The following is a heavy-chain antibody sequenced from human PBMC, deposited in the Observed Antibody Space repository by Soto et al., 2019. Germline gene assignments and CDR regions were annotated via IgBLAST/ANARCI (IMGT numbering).Heavy chain of an antibody. Sequence: SETLSLTCTVSGGSISSYYWSWIRQPPGKGLEWIGYIYYSGSTNYNPSLKSRVTISVDTSKNQFSLKLSSVTAADTAVYYCARHRTRDYGDYFDYWGQGTLVTVSS. CDR1: GGSISSYY. CDR3: ARHRTRDYGDYFDY. J-gene: IGHJ4*02. V-gene: IGHV4-59*08. CDR2: IYYSGST. D-gene: IGHD4-17*01.